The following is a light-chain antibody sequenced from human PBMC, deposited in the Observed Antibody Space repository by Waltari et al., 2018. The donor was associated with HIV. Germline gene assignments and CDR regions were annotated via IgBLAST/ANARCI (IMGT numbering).Light chain of an antibody. J-gene: IGKJ1*01. V-gene: IGKV4-1*01. CDR3: QQYYSTPPT. CDR1: QNILYSSKNENF. CDR2: WAS. Sequence: DIVMTQSPHSLAVSLGERATINCKSSQNILYSSKNENFLAWYQQKPGQIPKLLIHWASTRGSGVPDRCSGSGAGTDFTLTINNLQSEDVAVYFCQQYYSTPPTVGQGTRVEI.